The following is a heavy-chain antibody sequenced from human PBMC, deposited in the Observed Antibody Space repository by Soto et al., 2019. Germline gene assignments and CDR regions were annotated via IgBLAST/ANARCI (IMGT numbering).Heavy chain of an antibody. CDR3: ATWYDAFDI. J-gene: IGHJ3*02. Sequence: ALVKVSCKASGYTFTTYDISWVRQATGQGLEWMGWMNPYSGNTGYAQKYQGRVTVTRNTSISTVYMELSGLRPDDTAVYYCATWYDAFDIWGQGTMVTVSS. CDR2: MNPYSGNT. CDR1: GYTFTTYD. V-gene: IGHV1-8*01. D-gene: IGHD6-13*01.